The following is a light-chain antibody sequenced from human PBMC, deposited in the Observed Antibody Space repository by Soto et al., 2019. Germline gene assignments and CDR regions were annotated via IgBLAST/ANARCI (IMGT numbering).Light chain of an antibody. CDR3: SSYTSSSTPLV. CDR2: DVT. V-gene: IGLV2-14*01. J-gene: IGLJ3*02. CDR1: SSDVGGYNY. Sequence: QSALTQPASVSGSPGQSITISCTGTSSDVGGYNYVSWYQQHPGKAPKLMIYDVTNRPSGVSNRFSGSKSGNTASLTISGAQAEDGGYYYCSSYTSSSTPLVFGGGTKVTVL.